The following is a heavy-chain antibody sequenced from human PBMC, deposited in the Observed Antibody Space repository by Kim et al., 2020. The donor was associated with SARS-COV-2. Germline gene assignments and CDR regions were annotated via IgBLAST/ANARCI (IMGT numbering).Heavy chain of an antibody. D-gene: IGHD2-15*01. Sequence: GGSLRLSCVASGFTFSGYVMNWVRQAPGQGLEWVSFISGDGSSTYYIDSVKGRFTISRDNARNTVYLQMNSLRAEDTAKYYCARVPGRYCRGGCHGLDVWGQGTTVTVSS. CDR3: ARVPGRYCRGGCHGLDV. CDR1: GFTFSGYV. V-gene: IGHV3-23*01. J-gene: IGHJ6*02. CDR2: ISGDGSST.